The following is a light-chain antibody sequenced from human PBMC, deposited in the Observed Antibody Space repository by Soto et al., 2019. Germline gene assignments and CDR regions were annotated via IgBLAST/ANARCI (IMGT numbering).Light chain of an antibody. CDR1: QSFLYSSNNKNY. J-gene: IGKJ5*01. Sequence: DIVMTQSPDSLAVSLGERATINCKSCQSFLYSSNNKNYLAWYQQKPGQPPKLLIYWASTRESGVPDRFSGSGSGTDFTLTINNLQAEDVAVYYCQQYHSDPITFGQGTRLEIK. CDR2: WAS. V-gene: IGKV4-1*01. CDR3: QQYHSDPIT.